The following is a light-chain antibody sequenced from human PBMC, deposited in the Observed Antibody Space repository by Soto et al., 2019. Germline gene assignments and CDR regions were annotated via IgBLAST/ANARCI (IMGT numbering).Light chain of an antibody. V-gene: IGKV3-15*01. J-gene: IGKJ2*01. CDR2: GAS. CDR1: QRVNSN. CDR3: LQDNSFRAYT. Sequence: EIVMTQSPATLSVSPGERATLSCRASQRVNSNLAWYQQKPGQPPRLLIYGASARATGFPARFSGSGFGTEFTLTISSLQSADCATYYCLQDNSFRAYTFGPGTQLEIK.